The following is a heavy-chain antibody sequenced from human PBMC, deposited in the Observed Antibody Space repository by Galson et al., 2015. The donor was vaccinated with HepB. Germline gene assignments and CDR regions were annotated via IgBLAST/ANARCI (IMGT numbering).Heavy chain of an antibody. Sequence: SVKVSCKASGGTFSKFAITWVRQAPGKGLEWMGGIISIYDTPNYAQKFQGRVTITADESTSTANMELSSLRAEDTAVYYCGRGVISGVLDAFDIWGQGTTVTVSS. D-gene: IGHD3-3*01. CDR3: GRGVISGVLDAFDI. CDR1: GGTFSKFA. CDR2: IISIYDTP. J-gene: IGHJ3*02. V-gene: IGHV1-69*13.